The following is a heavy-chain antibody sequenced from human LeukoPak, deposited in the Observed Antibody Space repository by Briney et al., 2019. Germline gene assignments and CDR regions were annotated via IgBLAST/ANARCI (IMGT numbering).Heavy chain of an antibody. CDR1: GFFLSNYW. J-gene: IGHJ3*02. V-gene: IGHV3-7*01. CDR3: ARDTDDFQGLDI. D-gene: IGHD3-3*01. CDR2: INIDGNGR. Sequence: PGGSLRLSCAASGFFLSNYWMSWVRQAQGKWLECVANINIDGNGRFYVDCVKGRFTISRDNNKKSVYLQMNSLRAEDTAVYYCARDTDDFQGLDIWGQGTRVTVSS.